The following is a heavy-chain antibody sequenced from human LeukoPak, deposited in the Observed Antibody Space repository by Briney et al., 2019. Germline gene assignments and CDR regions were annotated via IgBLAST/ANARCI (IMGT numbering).Heavy chain of an antibody. D-gene: IGHD3-22*01. J-gene: IGHJ6*02. CDR3: ARASYYDSSGYYYGAFYGMDV. V-gene: IGHV3-30-3*01. Sequence: PGGSLRLSCAASGFTFSSHAMHWVRQAPGKGLEWVAVISYDGSNKYYADSVKGRFTISRDNSKNTLYLQMNSLRAEDTAVYYCARASYYDSSGYYYGAFYGMDVWGQGTTVTVSS. CDR2: ISYDGSNK. CDR1: GFTFSSHA.